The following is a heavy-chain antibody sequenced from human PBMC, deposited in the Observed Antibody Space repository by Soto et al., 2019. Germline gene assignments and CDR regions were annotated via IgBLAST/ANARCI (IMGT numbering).Heavy chain of an antibody. J-gene: IGHJ5*02. CDR2: IIPIFGTV. CDR3: AKFDPFGELLWFDP. D-gene: IGHD3-10*01. V-gene: IGHV1-69*06. CDR1: GGTFSNYA. Sequence: QEQLVQSGAEVKKPGSSVKVSCRASGGTFSNYAISWVRQAPGRGLEWVGGIIPIFGTVVYAQNLQGRVTITADNFTRMAYMELSSLRSDDTAVYYCAKFDPFGELLWFDPWGQGTLVTVSS.